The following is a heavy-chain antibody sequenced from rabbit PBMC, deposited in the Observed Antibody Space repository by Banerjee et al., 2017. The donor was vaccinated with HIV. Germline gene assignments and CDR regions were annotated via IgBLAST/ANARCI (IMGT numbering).Heavy chain of an antibody. Sequence: QSLEESGGDLVKPEGSLTLTCTASGFPFSSYWMSWVRQAPGKGLEWIGTIDGGSSGRTYYASWAKGQFTISKTSSTTVTLQVTSLTAADTATYFCARKWVDNTYYRHNLWGPGTLVTVS. J-gene: IGHJ4*01. V-gene: IGHV1S40*01. D-gene: IGHD1-1*01. CDR3: ARKWVDNTYYRHNL. CDR2: IDGGSSGRT. CDR1: GFPFSSYW.